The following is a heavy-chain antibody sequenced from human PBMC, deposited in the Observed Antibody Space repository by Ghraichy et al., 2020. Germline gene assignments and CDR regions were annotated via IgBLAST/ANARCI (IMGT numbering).Heavy chain of an antibody. D-gene: IGHD4-11*01. Sequence: GGSLRLSCAASGFSFSSYWMSWVRQAPGKGLEWVANIKQDGSEKYYVDSVKGRFTISRDNAKNSLYLQMNSLRAEDTAVYYCARGATVTDYYYYGMDVWGQGATVTVSS. CDR1: GFSFSSYW. CDR3: ARGATVTDYYYYGMDV. J-gene: IGHJ6*02. CDR2: IKQDGSEK. V-gene: IGHV3-7*01.